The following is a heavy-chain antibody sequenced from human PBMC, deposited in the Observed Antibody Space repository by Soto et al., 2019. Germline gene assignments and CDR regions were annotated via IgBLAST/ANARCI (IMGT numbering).Heavy chain of an antibody. J-gene: IGHJ4*02. CDR3: ARHNYGSGSTYFDY. V-gene: IGHV4-59*08. D-gene: IGHD3-10*01. Sequence: PSETLSLTCTVSGGSISSYYWSRIRQPPGKGLEWIGYIYYSGSTNYNPSLKSRVTISVDTSKNQFSLKLNSMTAADTAVYYCARHNYGSGSTYFDYWGQGTLVTV. CDR2: IYYSGST. CDR1: GGSISSYY.